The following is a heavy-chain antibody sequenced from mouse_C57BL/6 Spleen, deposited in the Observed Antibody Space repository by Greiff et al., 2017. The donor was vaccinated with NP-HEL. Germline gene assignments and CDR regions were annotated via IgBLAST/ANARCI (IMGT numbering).Heavy chain of an antibody. CDR2: IWSGGST. CDR3: ARGTAQVFFDY. D-gene: IGHD3-2*02. J-gene: IGHJ2*01. Sequence: VMLVESGPGLVQPSQSLSITCTVSGFSLTSYGVHWVRQSPGKGLEWLGVIWSGGSTDYNAAFISRLSISKDNSKSQVFFKMNSLQADDTAIYYCARGTAQVFFDYWGQGTTLTVSS. V-gene: IGHV2-2*01. CDR1: GFSLTSYG.